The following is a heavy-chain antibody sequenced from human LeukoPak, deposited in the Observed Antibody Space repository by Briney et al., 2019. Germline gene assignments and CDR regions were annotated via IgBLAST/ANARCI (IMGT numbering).Heavy chain of an antibody. CDR3: ARSLLNSYGMDV. J-gene: IGHJ6*02. V-gene: IGHV1-8*01. D-gene: IGHD1-26*01. CDR1: GYTFTSYD. Sequence: APVKVSCKASGYTFTSYDINWVRQATGQGLEWMGWMNPNSGNTGYAQKFQGRVTMTRNTSISTAYMELSSLRSEDTAVYYCARSLLNSYGMDVWGQGTTVTVSS. CDR2: MNPNSGNT.